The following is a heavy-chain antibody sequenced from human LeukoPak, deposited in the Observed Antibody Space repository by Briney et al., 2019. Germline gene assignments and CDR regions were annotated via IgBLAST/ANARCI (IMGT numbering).Heavy chain of an antibody. CDR3: AKDRERTYYYGSSGYYYFDS. V-gene: IGHV3-23*01. Sequence: AGGSLRLSCAASEFTFSTYGIHWVRQAPGKGLEWVSGISSSGDSTFYADSVKGRFTISRDNSKNTLFLQMNSLRDEDTAVYYCAKDRERTYYYGSSGYYYFDSWGQGTLVTVSS. D-gene: IGHD3-22*01. CDR2: ISSSGDST. J-gene: IGHJ4*02. CDR1: EFTFSTYG.